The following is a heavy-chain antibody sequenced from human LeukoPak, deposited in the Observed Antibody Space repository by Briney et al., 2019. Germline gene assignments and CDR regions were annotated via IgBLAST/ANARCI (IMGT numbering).Heavy chain of an antibody. CDR3: ARDSRNMVRGFGFGYFDL. D-gene: IGHD3-10*01. CDR2: IYHSGST. CDR1: GGSFSGYY. V-gene: IGHV4-38-2*02. Sequence: PSETLSLTCAVYGGSFSGYYWGWIRQPPGKGLEWIGSIYHSGSTYYNPSLKSRVTISVDTSKNQFSLKLSSVTAADTAVYYCARDSRNMVRGFGFGYFDLWGRGTLVTVSS. J-gene: IGHJ2*01.